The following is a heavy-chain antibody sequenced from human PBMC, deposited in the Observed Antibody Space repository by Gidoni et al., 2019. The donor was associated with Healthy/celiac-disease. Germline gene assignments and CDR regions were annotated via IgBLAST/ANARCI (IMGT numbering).Heavy chain of an antibody. CDR1: GFTFSSYA. J-gene: IGHJ3*02. V-gene: IGHV3-30*04. CDR3: ARSGYSYGYPYGGLDAFDI. Sequence: QVQLVESGGGVVQPGRSLRLPCAASGFTFSSYAMHWVRQAPGKGLEWVAGISYDGSNKYYADSVKGRFTISRDNSKNTLYLQMNSLRAEDTAVYYCARSGYSYGYPYGGLDAFDIWGQGTMVTVSS. D-gene: IGHD5-18*01. CDR2: ISYDGSNK.